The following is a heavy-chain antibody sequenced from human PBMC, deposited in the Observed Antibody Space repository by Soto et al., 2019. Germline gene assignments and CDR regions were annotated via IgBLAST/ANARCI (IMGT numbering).Heavy chain of an antibody. J-gene: IGHJ3*02. CDR1: GGSVNGYY. D-gene: IGHD4-17*01. CDR2: IYYSGST. Sequence: SATLSLTCTVAGGSVNGYYWCWIRQSPGKQLEWIGYIYYSGSTQYNPSLKNRVTISVDTPKNQFSLNLSSVTAADTAVYYCARHRDGGMKAFDIWGQGTMVT. V-gene: IGHV4-59*08. CDR3: ARHRDGGMKAFDI.